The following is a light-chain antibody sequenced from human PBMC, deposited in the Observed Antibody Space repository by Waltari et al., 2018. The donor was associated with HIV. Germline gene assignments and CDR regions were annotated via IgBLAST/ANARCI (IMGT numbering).Light chain of an antibody. Sequence: DIQMTQSPPSVSAFVGDTDIITCRASQDITTSLAWYQFKSGKAPKLVIDEGYKLGTGVPSRFAGSGSGTDFTLTITSLQSEDFATYYCQHGKTFPHTFGGGTRVG. CDR1: QDITTS. CDR2: EGY. CDR3: QHGKTFPHT. V-gene: IGKV1-12*01. J-gene: IGKJ4*01.